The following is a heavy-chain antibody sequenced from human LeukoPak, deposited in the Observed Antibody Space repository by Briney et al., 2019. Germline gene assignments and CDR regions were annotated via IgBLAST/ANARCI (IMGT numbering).Heavy chain of an antibody. V-gene: IGHV7-4-1*02. CDR1: GYTFSTDA. CDR3: ARGDEWLRLDS. CDR2: SNTNTGDP. Sequence: ASERGSCKASGYTFSTDAMNWGREGPGQGLEWMGWSNTNTGDPTYAHGCTGRWVFSLDTSVSTAYLRSSSGRAADTAVDYCARGDEWLRLDSWGQGTLVTVSS. D-gene: IGHD5-12*01. J-gene: IGHJ4*02.